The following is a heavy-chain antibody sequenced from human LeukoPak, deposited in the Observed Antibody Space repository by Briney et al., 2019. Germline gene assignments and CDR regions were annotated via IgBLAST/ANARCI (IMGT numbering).Heavy chain of an antibody. Sequence: ECLRISCKGSGYSFTSNWISWVRHMPGKGLEWMGRIDPSDSYTNYSPSFQGHVTISADKSISTAYLQWSSLKASDTAMYYCARQPEGTWFDPWGQGTLVTVSS. CDR2: IDPSDSYT. V-gene: IGHV5-10-1*01. D-gene: IGHD1-1*01. J-gene: IGHJ5*02. CDR3: ARQPEGTWFDP. CDR1: GYSFTSNW.